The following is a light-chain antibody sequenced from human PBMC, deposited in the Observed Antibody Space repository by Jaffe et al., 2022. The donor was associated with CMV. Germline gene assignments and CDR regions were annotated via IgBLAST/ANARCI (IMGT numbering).Light chain of an antibody. CDR3: HQYGFAPPT. V-gene: IGKV3D-20*01. CDR1: QSITNKY. CDR2: DAS. Sequence: EIVLTQSPATLSLSPGERATLSCGASQSITNKYVAWYQQKPGLAPRLVIYDASDRATGIPDRFSGSGSGTDFTLTISGLEPEDFALYFCHQYGFAPPTFGQGTKVEIK. J-gene: IGKJ1*01.